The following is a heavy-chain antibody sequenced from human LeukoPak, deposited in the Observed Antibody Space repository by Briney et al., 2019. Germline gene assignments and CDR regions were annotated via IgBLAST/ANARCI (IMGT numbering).Heavy chain of an antibody. CDR2: VSGSGGST. CDR3: AKHRDYIRGSYRQTYFDS. V-gene: IGHV3-23*01. Sequence: GGSLRLSCAASGFTFNSYAMNWVRQAPGKGLEWVSVVSGSGGSTYYADSVKGRFTISRDNSNNTLYLQMNSLRAEDTAVYYCAKHRDYIRGSYRQTYFDSWGQGTLVTVSS. D-gene: IGHD3-16*02. J-gene: IGHJ4*02. CDR1: GFTFNSYA.